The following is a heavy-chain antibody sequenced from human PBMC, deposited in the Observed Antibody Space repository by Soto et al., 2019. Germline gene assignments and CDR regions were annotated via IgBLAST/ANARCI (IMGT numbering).Heavy chain of an antibody. Sequence: EVQLVESGGGLVQPGGSLRLSCAASGFTFSDHQMDWVRQAPGKGLEWVGRSRNKANSYTTEYAASVKGRFTISRDDSKNPLYLQMNSLKIEDTAVYSCARVVGAPNWFAPWGQGTLVTVSS. J-gene: IGHJ5*02. D-gene: IGHD1-26*01. CDR3: ARVVGAPNWFAP. V-gene: IGHV3-72*01. CDR2: SRNKANSYTT. CDR1: GFTFSDHQ.